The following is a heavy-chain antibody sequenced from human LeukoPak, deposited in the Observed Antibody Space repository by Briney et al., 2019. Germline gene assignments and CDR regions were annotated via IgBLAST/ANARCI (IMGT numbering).Heavy chain of an antibody. J-gene: IGHJ4*02. Sequence: GGSLRLACAASGFTFSSYGMHWVRQAPGKGLEWVAVISYDGSNKYYADSVKGRFTISRDNSKNTLYLQMNSLRAEDTAVYYCAKPMGVDYYDSSGYYQRAFDYWGQGTLVTVSS. V-gene: IGHV3-30*18. D-gene: IGHD3-22*01. CDR2: ISYDGSNK. CDR1: GFTFSSYG. CDR3: AKPMGVDYYDSSGYYQRAFDY.